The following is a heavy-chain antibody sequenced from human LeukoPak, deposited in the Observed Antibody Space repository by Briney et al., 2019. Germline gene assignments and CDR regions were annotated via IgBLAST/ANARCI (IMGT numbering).Heavy chain of an antibody. CDR1: GGSISSYY. V-gene: IGHV4-59*01. CDR3: ASQLGYCSSTSCYGTFDY. J-gene: IGHJ4*02. D-gene: IGHD2-2*01. CDR2: IYYSGST. Sequence: SETLSLTCTVSGGSISSYYWSWIRQPPGKGLEWIRYIYYSGSTNYNPSLKSRVTISVDTSKNQFSLKLSSVTAADTAVYYCASQLGYCSSTSCYGTFDYWGQGTPVTVSS.